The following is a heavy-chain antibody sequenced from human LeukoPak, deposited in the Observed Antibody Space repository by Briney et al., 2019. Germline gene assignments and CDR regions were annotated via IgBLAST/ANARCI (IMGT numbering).Heavy chain of an antibody. CDR2: IYYSGST. D-gene: IGHD5-12*01. CDR1: GGSISSSSYY. J-gene: IGHJ4*02. V-gene: IGHV4-39*01. Sequence: SETLSLTCTVSGGSISSSSYYWGWIRQPPGQGLEWIGSIYYSGSTYYNPSLKSRVTISVDTSKNQFSLKLSSVTAADTAVYYCARRDSGFLDYWGQGTLVTVSS. CDR3: ARRDSGFLDY.